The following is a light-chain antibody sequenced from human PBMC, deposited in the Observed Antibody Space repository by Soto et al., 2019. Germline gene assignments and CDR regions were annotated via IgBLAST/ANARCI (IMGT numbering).Light chain of an antibody. J-gene: IGLJ1*01. V-gene: IGLV2-23*01. Sequence: QSALTQPASVSGSPGQSITISCTGTSSDVGRYNLVSWYQQHPGRAPKLMIYEGSKRPSGVSNRLSGSKSGNTAPLTISGLQAEDEADYYCCSYAGSSTYVFGTGTKVTVL. CDR3: CSYAGSSTYV. CDR2: EGS. CDR1: SSDVGRYNL.